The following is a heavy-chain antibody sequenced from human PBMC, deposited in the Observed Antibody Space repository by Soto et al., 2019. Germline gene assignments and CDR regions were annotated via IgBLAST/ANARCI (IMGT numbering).Heavy chain of an antibody. J-gene: IGHJ1*01. D-gene: IGHD2-15*01. CDR2: IRSKAYGGTT. CDR1: GFTFGDYA. CDR3: TREDIVVVVAATGYFQH. Sequence: GGSLRLSCTASGFTFGDYAMSWFRQAPGKGLEWVGFIRSKAYGGTTEYAASVKGRFTISRDDSKSIAYLQMNSLKTEDTAVYYCTREDIVVVVAATGYFQHWGQGTLVTVSS. V-gene: IGHV3-49*03.